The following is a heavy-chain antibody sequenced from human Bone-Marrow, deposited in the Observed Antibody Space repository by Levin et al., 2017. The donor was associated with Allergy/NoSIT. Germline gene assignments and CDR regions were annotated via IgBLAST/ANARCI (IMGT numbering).Heavy chain of an antibody. V-gene: IGHV3-23*01. Sequence: SCAASGFTFRSYAMSWVRQAPGKGLEWVSGISGRGENTYYADSVKGRITISRDNSKNTLSLQMNSLSADDTAVYFCAKDSTMKVTRDWYFDLWGRGTLVTVSS. CDR1: GFTFRSYA. CDR3: AKDSTMKVTRDWYFDL. D-gene: IGHD4-23*01. CDR2: ISGRGENT. J-gene: IGHJ2*01.